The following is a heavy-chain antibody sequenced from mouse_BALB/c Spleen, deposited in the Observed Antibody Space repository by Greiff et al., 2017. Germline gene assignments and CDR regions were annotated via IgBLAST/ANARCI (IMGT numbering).Heavy chain of an antibody. V-gene: IGHV5-12-2*01. CDR1: GFTFSSYT. CDR2: ISNGGGST. J-gene: IGHJ3*01. Sequence: EVNVVESGGGLVQPGGSLKLSCAASGFTFSSYTMSWVRQTPEKRLEWVAYISNGGGSTYYPDTVKGRFTISRDNAKNTLYLQMSSLKSEDTAMYYCARQNFITTAGFAYWGQGTLVTVSA. CDR3: ARQNFITTAGFAY. D-gene: IGHD1-2*01.